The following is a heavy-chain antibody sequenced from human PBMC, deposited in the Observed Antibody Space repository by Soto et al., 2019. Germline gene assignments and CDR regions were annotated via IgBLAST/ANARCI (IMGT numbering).Heavy chain of an antibody. CDR3: ARVHSPYYGSGSYYDYFDY. J-gene: IGHJ4*02. V-gene: IGHV1-2*04. CDR1: GYTFTSYG. D-gene: IGHD3-10*01. Sequence: ASVKVSCKASGYTFTSYGISWVRQAPGQGLEWMGWINPNSGGTNYAQKFQGWVTMTRDTSISTAYMELSRLRSDDTAVYYCARVHSPYYGSGSYYDYFDYWGQGTLVTV. CDR2: INPNSGGT.